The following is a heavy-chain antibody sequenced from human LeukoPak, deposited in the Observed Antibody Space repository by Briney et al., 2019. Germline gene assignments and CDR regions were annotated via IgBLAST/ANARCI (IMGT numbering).Heavy chain of an antibody. CDR2: IYPGDSDT. CDR1: GYSFTSYW. D-gene: IGHD5-12*01. CDR3: ASHRPSGPVR. V-gene: IGHV5-51*01. Sequence: GESLKISCKGSGYSFTSYWIGWVRQIPGKGLEWIGIIYPGDSDTRYRPSFQAQVTISDDNCISTACLQWSSLQAADTAMYSCASHRPSGPVRWGQGTLVTVSS. J-gene: IGHJ4*02.